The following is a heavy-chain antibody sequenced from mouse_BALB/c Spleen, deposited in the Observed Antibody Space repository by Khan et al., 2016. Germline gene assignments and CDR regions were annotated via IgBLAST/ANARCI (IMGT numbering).Heavy chain of an antibody. V-gene: IGHV5-6-3*01. CDR1: GFTFTTYA. D-gene: IGHD2-14*01. Sequence: EVQLQESGGGFVQPGGSLELSCAASGFTFTTYAMSWVRQTPDKRLELVATINSDGSSSYYPDTVKGRFTFSRDNDEHARCLQKSRLKCEDAIMYYFARVRRNMDYWGRGTSVTVSS. J-gene: IGHJ4*01. CDR3: ARVRRNMDY. CDR2: INSDGSSS.